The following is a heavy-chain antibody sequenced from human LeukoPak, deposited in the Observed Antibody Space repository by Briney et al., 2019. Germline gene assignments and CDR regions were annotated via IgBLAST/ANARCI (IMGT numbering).Heavy chain of an antibody. D-gene: IGHD4/OR15-4a*01. CDR2: INHSGST. Sequence: SETLSLTCAVYGGSFSGYYWSWIRQPPGKGLEWIGEINHSGSTNYNPSLKSRVTISVDTSKNQFSLKLSSVTAADTAVYYCARADYGLFDYWGQGTLVTVSS. V-gene: IGHV4-34*01. J-gene: IGHJ4*02. CDR1: GGSFSGYY. CDR3: ARADYGLFDY.